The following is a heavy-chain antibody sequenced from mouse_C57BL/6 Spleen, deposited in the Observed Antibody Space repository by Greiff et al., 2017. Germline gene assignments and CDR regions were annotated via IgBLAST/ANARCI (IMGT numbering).Heavy chain of an antibody. CDR2: IRSKSNNYAT. J-gene: IGHJ3*01. D-gene: IGHD2-4*01. CDR3: VRQGRYDYEGAWFAY. CDR1: GFSFNTYA. Sequence: VQLVESGGGLVQPKGSLKLSCAASGFSFNTYAMNWVRQAPGKGLEWVARIRSKSNNYATYYADSVKDRFTISRDDSESMLYLQMNNLKTEDTAMYYCVRQGRYDYEGAWFAYWGQGTLVTVSA. V-gene: IGHV10-1*01.